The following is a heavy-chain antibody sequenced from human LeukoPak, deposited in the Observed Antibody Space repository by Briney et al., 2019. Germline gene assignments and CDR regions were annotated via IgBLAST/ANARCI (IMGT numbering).Heavy chain of an antibody. D-gene: IGHD6-19*01. CDR1: GVTFSSYS. Sequence: GGSLRLSCAASGVTFSSYSMNWVRQAPGKGLEWVSYISSSSSTIYYADSVKGRFTISRDNAKNSLYLQMNSLRAEDTAVYYCARDGYSSGWYPVGNYWGQGTLVTVSS. CDR2: ISSSSSTI. CDR3: ARDGYSSGWYPVGNY. J-gene: IGHJ4*02. V-gene: IGHV3-48*04.